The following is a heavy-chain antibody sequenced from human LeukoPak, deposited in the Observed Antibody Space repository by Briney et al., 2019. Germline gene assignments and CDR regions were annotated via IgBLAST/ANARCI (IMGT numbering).Heavy chain of an antibody. CDR3: AMSNTVRRPFFDS. V-gene: IGHV4-59*02. Sequence: KPSETLSLTCIGSDDSVNTYYCSWIRQAPGKGLEWIGYIYNRGSTKYNPSLKSRATISVDTSKNQFSLKLTSVTAADTAVYYCAMSNTVRRPFFDSWGQGTLVTVSS. D-gene: IGHD4-11*01. CDR1: DDSVNTYY. J-gene: IGHJ5*01. CDR2: IYNRGST.